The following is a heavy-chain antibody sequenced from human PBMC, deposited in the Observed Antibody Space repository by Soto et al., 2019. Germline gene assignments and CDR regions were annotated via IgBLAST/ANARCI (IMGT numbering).Heavy chain of an antibody. CDR2: IYPGDSDT. D-gene: IGHD1-26*01. V-gene: IGHV5-51*03. J-gene: IGHJ6*02. CDR3: ASGVRSRGMDV. CDR1: GYSFTTYW. Sequence: EVQLVQSGAEVKKPGESLKISCEASGYSFTTYWIAWVRQMPGKGLEWVGIIYPGDSDTRYSPSFEGQVTISVDKSISTAYLQWSSLKASDTAMYYCASGVRSRGMDVWAQGTTVIVSS.